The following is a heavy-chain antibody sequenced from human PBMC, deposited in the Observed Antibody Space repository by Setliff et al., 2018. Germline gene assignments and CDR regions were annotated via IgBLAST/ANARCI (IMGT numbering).Heavy chain of an antibody. CDR2: IDYTGST. D-gene: IGHD3-22*01. Sequence: CTASGGSISTDHYYWGWIRQPPGKGLEWIGSIDYTGSTYYNPSLKSRVTISVDTSKNQFSLKLSSVTAADTAVYFCARRPYQHYDSSGYSVNYYMDVWGKGTTVTVSS. CDR3: ARRPYQHYDSSGYSVNYYMDV. CDR1: GGSISTDHYY. V-gene: IGHV4-39*01. J-gene: IGHJ6*03.